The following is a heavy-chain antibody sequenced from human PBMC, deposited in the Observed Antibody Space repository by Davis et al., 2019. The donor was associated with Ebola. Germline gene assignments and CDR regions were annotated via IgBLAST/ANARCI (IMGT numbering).Heavy chain of an antibody. CDR2: INANGGTT. D-gene: IGHD5-18*01. J-gene: IGHJ4*02. V-gene: IGHV3-64*04. Sequence: GESLKISCSASGFTFSTYAFHWVRQAPGRGLEYVSGINANGGTTYYADSVKGRFIISRDNSKNTLYLQMSSLRSEDTAVYYCARDVGTAMENGGEDYWGQGTLVTVSS. CDR1: GFTFSTYA. CDR3: ARDVGTAMENGGEDY.